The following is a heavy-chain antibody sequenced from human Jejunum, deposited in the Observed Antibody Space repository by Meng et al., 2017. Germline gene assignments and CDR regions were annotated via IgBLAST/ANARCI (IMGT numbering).Heavy chain of an antibody. CDR2: IRSKPYGGTI. D-gene: IGHD2-15*01. CDR1: GFTFGDYA. CDR3: TRGAYRDVISGGCFDY. J-gene: IGHJ4*02. V-gene: IGHV3-49*03. Sequence: GGSLRLSCTTSGFTFGDYAMSWFRQAPGKGLEWVGFIRSKPYGGTIECAASVKGRFTRSRDDTKSNTYLEMSRLKTEDTAVYCCTRGAYRDVISGGCFDYWGQGTLVTVSS.